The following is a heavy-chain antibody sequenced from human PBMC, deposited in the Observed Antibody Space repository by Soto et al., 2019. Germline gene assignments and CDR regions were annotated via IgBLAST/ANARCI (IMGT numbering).Heavy chain of an antibody. CDR1: GCSISSYY. CDR2: IYYSGST. V-gene: IGHV4-59*08. Sequence: QVQLQESGPGLVKPSETLSLTCTVSGCSISSYYLSWIRPPPGKGLDWIGYIYYSGSTNYNPSLHSRVTISVDTSKNQCPLKLSSVTAADTAVYYGARLPAKGDYYYYMDVWGKWTTVTVSS. CDR3: ARLPAKGDYYYYMDV. J-gene: IGHJ6*03.